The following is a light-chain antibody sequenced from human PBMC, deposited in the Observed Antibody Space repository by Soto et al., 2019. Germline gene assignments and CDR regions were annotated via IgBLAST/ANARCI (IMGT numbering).Light chain of an antibody. CDR1: SSDVGSYNL. CDR2: EGN. V-gene: IGLV2-23*01. CDR3: CSYAGTNTFV. Sequence: QSALTQPASVSGSPGQSITISCTGTSSDVGSYNLVSWYQQHPGKAPKHMIYEGNKRPSGVSNRFSGSKSANTASLTIPGLQTEDEADYYCCSYAGTNTFVFGTGTKLTVL. J-gene: IGLJ1*01.